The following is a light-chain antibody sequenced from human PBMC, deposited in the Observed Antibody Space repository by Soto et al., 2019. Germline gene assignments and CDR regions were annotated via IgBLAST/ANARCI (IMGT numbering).Light chain of an antibody. CDR2: GAS. V-gene: IGKV1-16*02. J-gene: IGKJ4*01. Sequence: DIQMTQSPSSLSASVGDRVTITCRASHTISNYLAWFQQKPGKAPKSLIYGASNLQSGVPSKFSGSGSGTDFTLTISSLQHEDFATYYCQQYNSYPLTFGGGNKVEIK. CDR1: HTISNY. CDR3: QQYNSYPLT.